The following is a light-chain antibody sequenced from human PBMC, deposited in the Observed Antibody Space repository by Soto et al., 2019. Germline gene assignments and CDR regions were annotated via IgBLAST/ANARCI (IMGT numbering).Light chain of an antibody. Sequence: EIVLTQSPGTLSLSPGERATLSCRASQSFSSSYLAWYQQKPGQAPRLLIYGASSRDTGIPDRFSGSGSGTAFTFTISRLEPEDFAVYYCQQYGTSPFTFRPGTKVDIK. CDR2: GAS. CDR3: QQYGTSPFT. V-gene: IGKV3-20*01. J-gene: IGKJ3*01. CDR1: QSFSSSY.